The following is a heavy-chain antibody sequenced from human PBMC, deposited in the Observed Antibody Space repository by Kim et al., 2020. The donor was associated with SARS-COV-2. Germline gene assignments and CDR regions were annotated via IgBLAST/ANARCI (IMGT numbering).Heavy chain of an antibody. CDR1: GASISSSIYH. D-gene: IGHD2-15*01. V-gene: IGHV4-39*02. Sequence: SETLSLTCTVSGASISSSIYHWGWIRQPPGKGLEWIGSVSYSGSTYYNPSLESRVTTSVDTSKNHFSLELSSVTAADTAVYYCASLRYSSCSVLGLFHY. J-gene: IGHJ6*01. CDR2: VSYSGST. CDR3: ASLRYSSCSVLGLFHY.